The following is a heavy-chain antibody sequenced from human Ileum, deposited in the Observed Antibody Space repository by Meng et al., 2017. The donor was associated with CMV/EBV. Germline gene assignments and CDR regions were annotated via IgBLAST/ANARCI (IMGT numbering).Heavy chain of an antibody. CDR3: TRGFGSGD. D-gene: IGHD3-10*01. V-gene: IGHV1-8*01. J-gene: IGHJ4*02. CDR1: GYNLSQRD. Sequence: VRVSCKASGYNLSQRDVHWVRQGTGRGLEWVGRVTPSTGNTGYARQFQDRVTITTDTSINTAYLEVRSLRFDDSAVYFCTRGFGSGDWGQGTLVTVSS. CDR2: VTPSTGNT.